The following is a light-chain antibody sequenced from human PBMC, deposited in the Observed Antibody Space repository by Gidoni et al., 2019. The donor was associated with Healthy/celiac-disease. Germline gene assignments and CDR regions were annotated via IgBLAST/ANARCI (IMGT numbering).Light chain of an antibody. CDR2: AAS. J-gene: IGKJ1*01. CDR3: QKYNSAPLT. V-gene: IGKV1-27*01. CDR1: QGISHY. Sequence: DIQMTSSPSSLSASVGDSVTITCRASQGISHYLDWYQQKPGKVPKLLIYAASTLQSGVPSRFSGSGSGTDFTLTISSLQPEDVATYYCQKYNSAPLTFGQGTKVEIK.